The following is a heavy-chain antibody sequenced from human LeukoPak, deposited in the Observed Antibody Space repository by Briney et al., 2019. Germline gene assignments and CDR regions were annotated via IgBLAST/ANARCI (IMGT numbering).Heavy chain of an antibody. J-gene: IGHJ3*02. CDR1: GGTFSSYA. Sequence: ASVKVSCKASGGTFSSYAISWVRQAPGKGLEWMGGFDPEDGETIYAQKFQGRATTTEDTSTDTAYMELSSLRSEDTAVYYCATVSGPWGAFDIWGQGTMVTVSS. V-gene: IGHV1-24*01. CDR2: FDPEDGET. CDR3: ATVSGPWGAFDI. D-gene: IGHD3-16*01.